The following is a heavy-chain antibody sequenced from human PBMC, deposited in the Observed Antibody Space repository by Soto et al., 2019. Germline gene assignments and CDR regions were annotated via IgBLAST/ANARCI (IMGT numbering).Heavy chain of an antibody. CDR1: SGSISSSNW. CDR3: ARGGYCSIISCYRYDY. J-gene: IGHJ4*02. V-gene: IGHV4-4*02. Sequence: QVQLQESGPGLVKPSGTLSLTCAVSSGSISSSNWWSWVRQPPGKGLEWIGGIYHSGSTNYNPSLKSRVTISVDKSKNQCSLKLSSVTAADTAVYYCARGGYCSIISCYRYDYWGQGTLVTVSS. CDR2: IYHSGST. D-gene: IGHD2-2*01.